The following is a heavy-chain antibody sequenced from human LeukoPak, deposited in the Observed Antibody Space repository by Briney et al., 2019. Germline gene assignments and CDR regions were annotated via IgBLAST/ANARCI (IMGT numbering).Heavy chain of an antibody. CDR1: GGSIRGYY. Sequence: TETLSLTCAVSGGSIRGYYWSWVRQSPGKGLEWIGDINQNAGTDYNPSLKSRVTMSIDSSKNQISLNVTAATAADTAIYYCARGRTRLSWLDPWGQGTLVTVSS. V-gene: IGHV4-34*01. D-gene: IGHD6-6*01. CDR2: INQNAGT. J-gene: IGHJ5*02. CDR3: ARGRTRLSWLDP.